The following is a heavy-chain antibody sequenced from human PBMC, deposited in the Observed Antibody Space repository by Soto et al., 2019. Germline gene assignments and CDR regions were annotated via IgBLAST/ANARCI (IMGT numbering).Heavy chain of an antibody. D-gene: IGHD2-15*01. J-gene: IGHJ4*02. CDR2: VYHIGSTTST. Sequence: SETPSLTCSVSGDSISGYYWSWIRQSPGKGLQWIGYVYHIGSTTSTNYNPSLSGRVTISVDMSQNQFSLQMYSATAADTAVYFCAKYRRTDAEGYTFDYWGQGALVTVSS. CDR3: AKYRRTDAEGYTFDY. CDR1: GDSISGYY. V-gene: IGHV4-59*01.